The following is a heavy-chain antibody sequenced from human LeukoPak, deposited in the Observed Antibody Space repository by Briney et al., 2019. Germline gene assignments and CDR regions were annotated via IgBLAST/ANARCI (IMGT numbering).Heavy chain of an antibody. CDR3: ARESGNFGSGNYFDHY. CDR2: IYRSGDT. CDR1: GSTISDYH. V-gene: IGHV4-4*07. Sequence: SETLSLTCTVSGSTISDYHWSWIRQPAEKGLEWIGRIYRSGDTNYSPSLKSRVSMSIDTSKNQFYLKVNSVTAADTAVYYCARESGNFGSGNYFDHYWGQGTLVTVSS. D-gene: IGHD3-10*01. J-gene: IGHJ4*02.